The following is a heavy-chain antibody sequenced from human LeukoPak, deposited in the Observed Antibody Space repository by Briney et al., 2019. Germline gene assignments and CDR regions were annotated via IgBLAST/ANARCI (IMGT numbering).Heavy chain of an antibody. D-gene: IGHD3-9*01. J-gene: IGHJ5*02. CDR1: GYTFTGYY. CDR2: INPNSGGT. CDR3: ARVGEPYFDWLWWFDP. V-gene: IGHV1-2*06. Sequence: ASVKVSCKASGYTFTGYYIHWVRQAPGQGLEWMGRINPNSGGTNYAQKFQGRVSMTRDTSISTAYMELSRLRSDDTAVYYCARVGEPYFDWLWWFDPWGQGTLVTVSS.